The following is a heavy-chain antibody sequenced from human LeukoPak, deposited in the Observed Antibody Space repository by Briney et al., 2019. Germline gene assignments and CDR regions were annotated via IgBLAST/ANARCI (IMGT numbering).Heavy chain of an antibody. CDR1: GGAFSNSG. D-gene: IGHD6-6*01. CDR2: IIPILGIA. V-gene: IGHV1-69*04. Sequence: SVKVSCKASGGAFSNSGISGVRQAPGQGLEWMGRIIPILGIANYAQKLQGRVTMTTDTSTSTAYMELRSLRSDDTAVYYCARDVGSSSDYGMDVWGQGTTVTVSS. CDR3: ARDVGSSSDYGMDV. J-gene: IGHJ6*02.